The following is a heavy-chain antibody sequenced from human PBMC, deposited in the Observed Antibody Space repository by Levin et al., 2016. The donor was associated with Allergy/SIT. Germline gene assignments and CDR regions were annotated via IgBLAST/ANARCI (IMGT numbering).Heavy chain of an antibody. V-gene: IGHV1-18*01. CDR2: ISVYGGNT. D-gene: IGHD1-26*01. CDR3: ARGGTTPYYYGMDV. J-gene: IGHJ6*02. Sequence: WVRQAPGQGLEWMGWISVYGGNTNYAQKFQGRVTMTADTSATTAYMELGSLRSDDTAIYYCARGGTTPYYYGMDVWGQGTTVTVSS.